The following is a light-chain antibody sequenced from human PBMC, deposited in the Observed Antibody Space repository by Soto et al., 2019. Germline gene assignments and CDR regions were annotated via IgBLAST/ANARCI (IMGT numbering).Light chain of an antibody. Sequence: QSALTQSPSASASLGASVKLTCTLSSGHINYAIVWHQQQPEKGPRYLMKLDSDGSHNKGDGIPDRFSGSSSGAERYLTISSLQSEDEADYYCQTWGAGNWEFGGGTKVTVL. V-gene: IGLV4-69*01. J-gene: IGLJ3*02. CDR2: LDSDGSH. CDR1: SGHINYA. CDR3: QTWGAGNWE.